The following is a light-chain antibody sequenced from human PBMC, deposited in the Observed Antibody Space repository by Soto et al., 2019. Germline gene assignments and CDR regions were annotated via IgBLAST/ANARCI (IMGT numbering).Light chain of an antibody. V-gene: IGLV2-11*01. CDR2: DGT. J-gene: IGLJ1*01. CDR3: GSYAGSGTYG. CDR1: SSDVGGYNY. Sequence: QSARPPPASVCGSPGQSITISCTGTSSDVGGYNYVSSYQHHPGKAPKHMIYDGTKRPSGVRDRFSASKSGNTAALTISVLQSEDDVAYYGGSYAGSGTYGFLTGTKVTVL.